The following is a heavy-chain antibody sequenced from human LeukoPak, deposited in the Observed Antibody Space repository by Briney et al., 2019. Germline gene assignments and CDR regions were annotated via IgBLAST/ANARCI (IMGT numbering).Heavy chain of an antibody. V-gene: IGHV3-23*01. CDR3: AKPYDSSGYYYNY. CDR1: GFTFSSYA. J-gene: IGHJ4*02. CDR2: ISGSGGST. D-gene: IGHD3-22*01. Sequence: PGGSLRLSCAASGFTFSSYAMSWVRQAPGKGLEWVSAISGSGGSTYYADSVKGRFIISRDNSKNTLYLQMNSLRAEDTAVYYCAKPYDSSGYYYNYWGQGTLVTVSS.